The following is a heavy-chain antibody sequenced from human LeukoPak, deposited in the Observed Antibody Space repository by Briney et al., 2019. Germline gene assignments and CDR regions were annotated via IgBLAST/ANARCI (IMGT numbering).Heavy chain of an antibody. Sequence: GESLKISCKGSGYSFTSYWIGWVRQIPGKGLKWIWIIYPGDSDARYSPSFQGQVTISADKSISTAYLQWSSLKASDTAMYYCARRRDLYSGSYYPFDYWGQGTLVTVSS. CDR2: IYPGDSDA. CDR3: ARRRDLYSGSYYPFDY. D-gene: IGHD1-26*01. J-gene: IGHJ4*02. V-gene: IGHV5-51*01. CDR1: GYSFTSYW.